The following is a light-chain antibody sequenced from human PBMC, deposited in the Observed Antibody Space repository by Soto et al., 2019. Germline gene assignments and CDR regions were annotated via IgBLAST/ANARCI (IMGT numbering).Light chain of an antibody. CDR2: DVS. CDR3: SSYAGSNNLRV. Sequence: QSALTQPPSASGSPGQSVTISCTGTSSNVGGYNYVSWYQQHPGKAPKLMIYDVSKRPSGVPDRFSGSKPGNTASLTVSGLQPEDEADYYCSSYAGSNNLRVFGTGTKLTVL. V-gene: IGLV2-8*01. CDR1: SSNVGGYNY. J-gene: IGLJ1*01.